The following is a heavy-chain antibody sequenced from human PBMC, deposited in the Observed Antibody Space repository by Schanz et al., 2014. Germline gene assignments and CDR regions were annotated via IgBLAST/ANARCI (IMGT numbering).Heavy chain of an antibody. J-gene: IGHJ4*02. D-gene: IGHD1-26*01. CDR2: IGGSDGNT. CDR1: GYPFTRSG. CDR3: ARDRDQWDGNYLDY. Sequence: QVQLVQSGAAVKNPGASVKVSCKASGYPFTRSGISWVRQAPGQGLEWMGWIGGSDGNTNFAQKFQGRVTMTTDTSTSTVYMELRSLTSDDSAVYYCARDRDQWDGNYLDYWGQGTLVTVSS. V-gene: IGHV1-18*01.